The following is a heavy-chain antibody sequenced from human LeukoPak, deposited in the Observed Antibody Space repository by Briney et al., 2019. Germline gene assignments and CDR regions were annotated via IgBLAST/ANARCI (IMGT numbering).Heavy chain of an antibody. V-gene: IGHV3-23*01. CDR2: TSSGGDYT. D-gene: IGHD3-22*01. CDR3: AKDRPNYYESNGHYYRRDGDS. J-gene: IGHJ5*01. Sequence: PGGSLRLSCAASGFTFSSYWMSWVRQAPGKGLEWVSSTSSGGDYTYYAGSVKGRFTISRDNSKNTLYLQMNSLRAEDTATYYCAKDRPNYYESNGHYYRRDGDSWGQGTLVTVSS. CDR1: GFTFSSYW.